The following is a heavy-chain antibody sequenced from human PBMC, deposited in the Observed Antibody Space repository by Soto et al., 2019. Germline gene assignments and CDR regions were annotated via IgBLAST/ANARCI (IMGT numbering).Heavy chain of an antibody. V-gene: IGHV3-15*07. J-gene: IGHJ4*02. CDR3: TTDLLLWFGELLYPY. CDR1: GFTFSNAW. CDR2: IKSKTDGGTT. D-gene: IGHD3-10*01. Sequence: GGSLRLSCAASGFTFSNAWMNWVRQAPGKGLEWVGRIKSKTDGGTTDYAAPVKCRFTISRDDSKNTLYLQMNSLKTEDTAVYYCTTDLLLWFGELLYPYWGQGTLVTVSS.